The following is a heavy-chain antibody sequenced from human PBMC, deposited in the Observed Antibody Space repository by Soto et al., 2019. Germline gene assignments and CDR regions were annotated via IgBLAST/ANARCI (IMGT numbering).Heavy chain of an antibody. V-gene: IGHV1-18*04. CDR1: HATFTGYT. J-gene: IGHJ5*02. D-gene: IGHD4-17*01. CDR2: ISSLSGNT. CDR3: ARRTVTSGRWFGP. Sequence: TVRVSCKTSHATFTGYTINWVRQAPGQGLEWLGWISSLSGNTYYARDFQGRLTMTTNTSATTAYMELRSLRSDDTAVYFCARRTVTSGRWFGPWGQGTLVTVSS.